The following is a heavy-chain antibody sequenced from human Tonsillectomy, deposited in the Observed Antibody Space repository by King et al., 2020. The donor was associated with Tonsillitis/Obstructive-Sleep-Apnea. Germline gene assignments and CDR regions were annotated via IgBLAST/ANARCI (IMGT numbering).Heavy chain of an antibody. V-gene: IGHV4-34*01. CDR2: INHSVST. CDR3: ARGQKEGVVVFTDFDY. Sequence: VQLQQWGAGLLKPSETLSLTCAVYGGSFNNYYWSWIRQPPGKGLEWIGEINHSVSTNYNPSLESRVTISVDTSKSQFFLKLSSVTAADTAVYYCARGQKEGVVVFTDFDYWGQGTLVTVSS. CDR1: GGSFNNYY. J-gene: IGHJ4*02. D-gene: IGHD3-22*01.